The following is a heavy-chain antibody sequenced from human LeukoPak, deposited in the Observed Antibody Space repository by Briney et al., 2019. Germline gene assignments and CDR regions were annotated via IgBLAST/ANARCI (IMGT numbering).Heavy chain of an antibody. CDR1: GFTFDDYA. CDR3: AKLRGTLTTVTFDCYFDY. CDR2: ISGSGGST. Sequence: GRSLRLSCAASGFTFDDYAMHWVRQAPGKGLEWVSAISGSGGSTYYADSVKGRFTISRDNSKNTLYLQMNSLRAEDTAVYYCAKLRGTLTTVTFDCYFDYWGQGTLVTVSS. D-gene: IGHD4-17*01. V-gene: IGHV3-23*01. J-gene: IGHJ4*02.